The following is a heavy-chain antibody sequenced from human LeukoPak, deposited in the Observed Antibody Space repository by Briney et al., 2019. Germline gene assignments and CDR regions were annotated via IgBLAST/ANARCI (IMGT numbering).Heavy chain of an antibody. Sequence: SETLSLTCTVSGDSISTSSYYWGWIRQPPGKGLEWLGSIYYSGCTYYNPSLKSRVTISVDTSKNQFSLNLSSVTAADTAVFYCARSYYYDYRQIDYWGQGTLVTVSS. D-gene: IGHD3-22*01. CDR3: ARSYYYDYRQIDY. V-gene: IGHV4-39*01. J-gene: IGHJ4*02. CDR1: GDSISTSSYY. CDR2: IYYSGCT.